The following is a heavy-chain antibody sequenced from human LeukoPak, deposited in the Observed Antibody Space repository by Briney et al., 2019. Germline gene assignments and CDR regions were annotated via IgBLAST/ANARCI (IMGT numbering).Heavy chain of an antibody. J-gene: IGHJ4*02. CDR1: GDSVTSNTTA. D-gene: IGHD6-13*01. CDR3: TKGYSMSY. CDR2: TYYRSKWYY. V-gene: IGHV6-1*01. Sequence: SQTLSLTCAISGDSVTSNTTAWNWIRQSPSRGLEWLGRTYYRSKWYYEYAISVRSRITINPDTSKNQFSLQLNSVTPEDTAVYYCTKGYSMSYWGLGTLVTVSS.